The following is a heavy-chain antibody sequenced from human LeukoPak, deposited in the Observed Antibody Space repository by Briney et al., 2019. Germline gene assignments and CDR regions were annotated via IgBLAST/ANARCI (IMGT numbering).Heavy chain of an antibody. Sequence: GGSLRLACVASGFTFSSRDWMTWVRQAPGKGLEWVSYISSSGSTIYYADSVKGRFTISRDNAKNSLYLQMNSLRAEDTAVYYCARDLRSSFDPWGQGTLVTVSS. CDR2: ISSSGSTI. V-gene: IGHV3-48*03. CDR3: ARDLRSSFDP. J-gene: IGHJ5*02. CDR1: GFTFSSRDW. D-gene: IGHD4-17*01.